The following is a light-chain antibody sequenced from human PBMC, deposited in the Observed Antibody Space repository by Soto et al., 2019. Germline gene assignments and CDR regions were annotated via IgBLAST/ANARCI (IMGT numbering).Light chain of an antibody. Sequence: ETVLTQSPATLSLSPGERATLSCRASQSVSRYLAWYQQKPGQAPRLLIYDASNRATGIPARFSGSGSGTDFTLTISSLEPEDFAVYYCQQRSNWPLLTFGGGTKV. CDR2: DAS. CDR3: QQRSNWPLLT. CDR1: QSVSRY. V-gene: IGKV3-11*01. J-gene: IGKJ4*01.